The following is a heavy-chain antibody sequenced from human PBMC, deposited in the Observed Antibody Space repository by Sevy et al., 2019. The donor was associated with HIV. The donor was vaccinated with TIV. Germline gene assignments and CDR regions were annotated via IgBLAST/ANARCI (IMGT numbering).Heavy chain of an antibody. Sequence: ASVKVSCKTTGYIFSDYNMHWVRQAPGQGLEWMALINPNSGVTIYAHNFRGRVSVTRDTSMSTAYMELSGLTSDDTAVYYCVREDINAPRTLLSFDRWGQRTMVTVSS. CDR3: VREDINAPRTLLSFDR. CDR1: GYIFSDYN. V-gene: IGHV1-2*06. D-gene: IGHD3-3*01. CDR2: INPNSGVT. J-gene: IGHJ3*02.